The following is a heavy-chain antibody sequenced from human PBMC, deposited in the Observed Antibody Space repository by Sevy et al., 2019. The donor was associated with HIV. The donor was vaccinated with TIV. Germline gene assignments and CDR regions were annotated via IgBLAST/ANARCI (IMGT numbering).Heavy chain of an antibody. CDR1: GDSVSSNSAA. V-gene: IGHV6-1*01. CDR3: ARGRYYDSSGYYRPEYFQH. J-gene: IGHJ1*01. Sequence: SQTLSLTCAISGDSVSSNSAAWNWIRQSPSRGLEWLGRTYYRSKWYNDYAVSVKSRITINPDTSKNQFSLRLNSVTPEETAVYYCARGRYYDSSGYYRPEYFQHWGQGTLVTVSS. CDR2: TYYRSKWYN. D-gene: IGHD3-22*01.